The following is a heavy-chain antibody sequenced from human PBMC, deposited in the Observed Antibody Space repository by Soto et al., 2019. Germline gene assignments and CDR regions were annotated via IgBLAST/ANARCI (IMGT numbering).Heavy chain of an antibody. J-gene: IGHJ4*02. CDR1: GGSISSYY. D-gene: IGHD2-8*02. V-gene: IGHV4-59*01. CDR3: ARDGGTGTVDY. Sequence: SETLSLTSTVSGGSISSYYWSWIRQPPGKGLEWIGYIYYSGSTNYNPSLKSRVTISVDTSKNQFSLKLSSVTAADTAVYYCARDGGTGTVDYWGQGTLVTVSS. CDR2: IYYSGST.